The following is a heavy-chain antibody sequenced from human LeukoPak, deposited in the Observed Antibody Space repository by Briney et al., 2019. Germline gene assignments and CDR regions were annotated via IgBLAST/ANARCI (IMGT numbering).Heavy chain of an antibody. Sequence: PSETLSLTCTVSGGSISSGTYYWGWIRQPPGKGLEWIGNIYYSGSAYYNPSLKSRVTISVDTSKNQFSLKLSSVTAADTAVYYCARIGGIIVTGIYWGQGTLVTVSS. CDR2: IYYSGSA. CDR3: ARIGGIIVTGIY. D-gene: IGHD3-16*02. CDR1: GGSISSGTYY. J-gene: IGHJ4*02. V-gene: IGHV4-39*01.